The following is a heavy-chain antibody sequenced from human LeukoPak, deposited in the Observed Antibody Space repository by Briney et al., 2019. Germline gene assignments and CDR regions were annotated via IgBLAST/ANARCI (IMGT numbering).Heavy chain of an antibody. CDR2: ISGDGDST. J-gene: IGHJ6*02. V-gene: IGHV3-43*02. CDR3: ARDWVGDV. Sequence: PGGSLRLSCAASGFNFDDYAMHWVRQAPGKGLEWVSLISGDGDSTYYADSVQGRFTISRDNAKNSLSLQMNSLRDEDTAVYYCARDWVGDVWGQGTTVTVSS. D-gene: IGHD2-15*01. CDR1: GFNFDDYA.